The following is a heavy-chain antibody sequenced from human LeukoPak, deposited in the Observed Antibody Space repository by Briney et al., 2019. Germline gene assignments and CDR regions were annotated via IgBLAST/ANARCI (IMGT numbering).Heavy chain of an antibody. D-gene: IGHD6-13*01. CDR2: INPSGGST. CDR1: GYTFTSYY. V-gene: IGHV1-46*01. CDR3: ARDRSAPYSSSWYERDY. J-gene: IGHJ4*02. Sequence: ASVKVSCKASGYTFTSYYMHWVRQAPGQGLEWMGIINPSGGSTSYAQKFQGRVTMTRDTSTSTVYMELSSLRSEDTAVYYCARDRSAPYSSSWYERDYWGQGTLVTVSS.